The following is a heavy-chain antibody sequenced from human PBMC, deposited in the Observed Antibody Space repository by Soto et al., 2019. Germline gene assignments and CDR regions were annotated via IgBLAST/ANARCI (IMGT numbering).Heavy chain of an antibody. Sequence: GGSLSLSCEASGFTFSSYSMNWVRQGPGKGLEWVSSISRSRKYIYYAGSLKGRFTISRDNARNSLYLQMNSLTAEDTAVYYCARDLTETRGWIEGFDYWGQGTLVTVSS. CDR1: GFTFSSYS. J-gene: IGHJ4*02. V-gene: IGHV3-21*01. D-gene: IGHD4-17*01. CDR2: ISRSRKYI. CDR3: ARDLTETRGWIEGFDY.